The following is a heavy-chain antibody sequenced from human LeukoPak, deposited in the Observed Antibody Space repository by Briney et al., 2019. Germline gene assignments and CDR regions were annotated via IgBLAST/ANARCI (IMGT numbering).Heavy chain of an antibody. D-gene: IGHD3-22*01. J-gene: IGHJ3*02. CDR2: INPHSGDP. V-gene: IGHV1-2*02. CDR1: GYTFTGYY. Sequence: ASVKVSCKAFGYTFTGYYIHWVRQAPGQGLEWMGWINPHSGDPSYAQKFQGRVTMTRDTSISTAYMELSRLRSDGTAVYYCARGSPPVGYYYDSSGYYFSFDIWGQGTMVTVSS. CDR3: ARGSPPVGYYYDSSGYYFSFDI.